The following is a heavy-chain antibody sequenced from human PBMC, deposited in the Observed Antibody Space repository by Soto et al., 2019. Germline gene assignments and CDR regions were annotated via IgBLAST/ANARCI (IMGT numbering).Heavy chain of an antibody. CDR3: ATDDYGIFPY. D-gene: IGHD3-10*01. Sequence: HVQLVQSGTEVKKPGASVRVSCMVSGYPFTTYYIHWVRQAPGQGLEWMGWIDPRSGGTVYEQKFQGRVTMTRDTSVSTVYMDLRGLTSDDTALYYGATDDYGIFPYWGQGSLVTVSS. CDR2: IDPRSGGT. CDR1: GYPFTTYY. J-gene: IGHJ4*02. V-gene: IGHV1-2*02.